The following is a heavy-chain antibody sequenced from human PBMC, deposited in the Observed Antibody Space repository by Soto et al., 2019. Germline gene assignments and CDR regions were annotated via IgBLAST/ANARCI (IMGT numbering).Heavy chain of an antibody. J-gene: IGHJ4*02. V-gene: IGHV3-23*01. CDR1: GFTFSSYA. CDR2: ISGSGGST. D-gene: IGHD6-19*01. CDR3: AKDPPGQSSSRWYPNYVDY. Sequence: PGGSLRLSCAASGFTFSSYAMSWVRQAPGKGLEWVSAISGSGGSTYYADSVKGRFTISRDNSKNTLYLQMNSLRAEDTAVYYCAKDPPGQSSSRWYPNYVDYWGQGTLVTVSS.